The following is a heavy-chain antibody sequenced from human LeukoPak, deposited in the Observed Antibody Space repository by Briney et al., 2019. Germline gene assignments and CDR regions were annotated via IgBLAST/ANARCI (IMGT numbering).Heavy chain of an antibody. D-gene: IGHD5-12*01. CDR1: GYSFTSYW. CDR3: ARQRGYSGYDSSGYADY. CDR2: IYPGDSDT. V-gene: IGHV5-51*01. J-gene: IGHJ4*02. Sequence: GESLKISCKGSGYSFTSYWIGWVRQMPGKGLEWMGVIYPGDSDTRYSPSFQGQVIISADKSISTAYLQWSSLKASDTAMYYCARQRGYSGYDSSGYADYWGQGTLVTVSS.